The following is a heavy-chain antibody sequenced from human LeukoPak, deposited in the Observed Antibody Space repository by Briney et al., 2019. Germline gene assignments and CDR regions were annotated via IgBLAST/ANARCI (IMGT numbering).Heavy chain of an antibody. V-gene: IGHV4-59*01. Sequence: SETPSLTCTVSGGSISSYYWSWIRQPPGKGLEWIGYIYYSGSTNYNPSLKSRVTISVDTSKNQFSLKLSSVTAADTAVYYCARGLGGADYWGQGTLVTVSS. D-gene: IGHD2-21*01. CDR3: ARGLGGADY. CDR1: GGSISSYY. CDR2: IYYSGST. J-gene: IGHJ4*02.